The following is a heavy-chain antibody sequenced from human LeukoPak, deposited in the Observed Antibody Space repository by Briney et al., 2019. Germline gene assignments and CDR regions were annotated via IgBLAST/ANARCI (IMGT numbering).Heavy chain of an antibody. J-gene: IGHJ6*02. CDR2: INSDGSST. CDR1: GFTFRSYW. Sequence: GGSLRLSCAASGFTFRSYWMRWVRQAPGKGLVWVSLINSDGSSTNYADSVKGRFTISRDNAKNTLYLQMDSLRAEDTAVYYCARGPSRVDVWGQGTTVTVSS. CDR3: ARGPSRVDV. V-gene: IGHV3-74*01.